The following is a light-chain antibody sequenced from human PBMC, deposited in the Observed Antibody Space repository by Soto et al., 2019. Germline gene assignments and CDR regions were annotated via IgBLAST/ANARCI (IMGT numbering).Light chain of an antibody. V-gene: IGKV1-5*01. CDR3: QQYDNYPLT. Sequence: DIHMTQSPSTLSASVGYRFTITCRASQSINNWLAWYQQKPGKAPKFLIYDASNLESGVPSRCRGSASGTEFTLTISSLQPDDFETYYCQQYDNYPLTFGGGTKVDIK. J-gene: IGKJ4*01. CDR2: DAS. CDR1: QSINNW.